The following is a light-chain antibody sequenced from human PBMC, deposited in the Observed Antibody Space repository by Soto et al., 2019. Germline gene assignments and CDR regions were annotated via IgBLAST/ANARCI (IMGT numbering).Light chain of an antibody. V-gene: IGKV3-20*01. J-gene: IGKJ1*01. CDR1: QTVSGAY. CDR2: DVS. CDR3: QQYGSSPET. Sequence: IMFTQSPGTLSLSPGERATLSCRASQTVSGAYLAWYRQKPRQAPRLPIYDVSRRATGIPDRFRGRGSGTDFTLTVSRLEPEDFAVYYCQQYGSSPETFGQGTKVDVK.